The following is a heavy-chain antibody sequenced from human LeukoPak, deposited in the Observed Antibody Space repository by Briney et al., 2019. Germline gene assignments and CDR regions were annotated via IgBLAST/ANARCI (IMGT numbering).Heavy chain of an antibody. V-gene: IGHV1-18*01. CDR3: AGVGYCSSTSCYPMSDY. CDR2: ISAYNGNT. CDR1: GYTFTSYG. J-gene: IGHJ4*02. D-gene: IGHD2-2*03. Sequence: GASVKVSCKASGYTFTSYGISWVRQAPGQGLEWMGWISAYNGNTNYAQKLQGRVTMTTDTSTSTAYMELRSLRSDDTAVYYCAGVGYCSSTSCYPMSDYWGQGTLVTVSS.